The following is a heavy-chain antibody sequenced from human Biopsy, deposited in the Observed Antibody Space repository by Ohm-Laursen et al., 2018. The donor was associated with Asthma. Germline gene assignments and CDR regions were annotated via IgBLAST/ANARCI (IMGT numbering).Heavy chain of an antibody. V-gene: IGHV4-31*03. J-gene: IGHJ5*02. CDR2: IYYSGST. D-gene: IGHD4-17*01. CDR1: GGSINIGDYY. CDR3: ARTTYGHDGFDP. Sequence: TLSLTCTVSGGSINIGDYYWSWIRQQPVKGLEWIGHIYYSGSTYYNPSLKSRVSISLDTSKNQFSLSLTSVTAADTAVYYCARTTYGHDGFDPWGQGTLVTVSS.